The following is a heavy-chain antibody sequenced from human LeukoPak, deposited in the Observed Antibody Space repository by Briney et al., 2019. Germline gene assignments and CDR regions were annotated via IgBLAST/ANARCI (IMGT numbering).Heavy chain of an antibody. Sequence: GGSLRLSCAASGFTFSSYGMHWLRQAPGKGLEWVAFIRYDGSNKYYADSVKGRFTISRDNSKNKLYLQMKSLRAEDTCVYYCAKDRPVVTAAMHFRSCAFDIWGQGTMVTASS. CDR3: AKDRPVVTAAMHFRSCAFDI. J-gene: IGHJ3*02. D-gene: IGHD2-2*01. CDR1: GFTFSSYG. CDR2: IRYDGSNK. V-gene: IGHV3-30*02.